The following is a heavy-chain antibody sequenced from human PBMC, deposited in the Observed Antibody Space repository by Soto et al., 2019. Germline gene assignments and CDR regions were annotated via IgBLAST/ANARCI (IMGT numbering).Heavy chain of an antibody. J-gene: IGHJ4*02. Sequence: QVQLQESGPGLVKPSQTLSLTCTVSGGSISSGGYYWSWIRKLPGKGLGWIGYMYYSGRIYYNPSLKSRVTITVDTSKKQFYVKLSCVTVADTAVYYCARDGGYGSGSYRFDYWGQGTLVTVSS. CDR3: ARDGGYGSGSYRFDY. CDR1: GGSISSGGYY. CDR2: MYYSGRI. D-gene: IGHD3-10*01. V-gene: IGHV4-31*03.